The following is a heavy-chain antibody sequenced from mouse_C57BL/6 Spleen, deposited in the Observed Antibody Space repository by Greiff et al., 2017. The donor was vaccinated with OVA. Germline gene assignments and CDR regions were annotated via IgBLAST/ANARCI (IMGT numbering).Heavy chain of an antibody. J-gene: IGHJ3*01. V-gene: IGHV1-82*01. Sequence: QVQLQQSGPELVKPGASVKISCKASGYAFSSSWMNWVKQRPGKGLEWIGRIYPGDGDTNYNGKFKGKATLTADKSSSTAYMQLSSLTSEESAVYFCARNGDYGPAWFAYWGQGTLVTVSA. CDR3: ARNGDYGPAWFAY. CDR1: GYAFSSSW. D-gene: IGHD2-13*01. CDR2: IYPGDGDT.